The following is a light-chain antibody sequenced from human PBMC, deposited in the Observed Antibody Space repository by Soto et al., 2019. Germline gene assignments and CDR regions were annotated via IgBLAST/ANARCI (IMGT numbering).Light chain of an antibody. Sequence: EIVLTHSPGTLSLSPGEGATLSCRASQSVSSSYIAWYQQRPGQTPSLLIYGASTRATGIPDRFSGSGSGTHFTLTITSLEPGDFEAYYCQHFGGTTFTFGQGTRLEIK. CDR2: GAS. V-gene: IGKV3-20*01. J-gene: IGKJ5*01. CDR3: QHFGGTTFT. CDR1: QSVSSSY.